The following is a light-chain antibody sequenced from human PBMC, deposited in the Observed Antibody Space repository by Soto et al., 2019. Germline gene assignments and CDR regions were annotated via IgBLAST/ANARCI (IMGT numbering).Light chain of an antibody. CDR1: NIGSRS. J-gene: IGLJ1*01. CDR2: YDS. V-gene: IGLV3-21*04. Sequence: SYELTQPPSVSVAPGQTARITCGGDNIGSRSVHWYQQKPGQAPVLVISYDSDRPSGIPERFSGSNSGNTATLTISRVEAGDEADYYCQVWDTTYVFGSGTKLTVL. CDR3: QVWDTTYV.